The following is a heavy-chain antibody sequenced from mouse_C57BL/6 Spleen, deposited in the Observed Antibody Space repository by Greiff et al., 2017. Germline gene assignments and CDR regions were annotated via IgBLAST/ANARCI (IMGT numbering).Heavy chain of an antibody. J-gene: IGHJ4*01. D-gene: IGHD2-3*01. V-gene: IGHV6-6*01. CDR1: GFTFSDAW. Sequence: EVQVVESGGGLVQPGGSMKLSCAASGFTFSDAWMDWVRQSPEKGLEWVAEIRNKANNHATYYAESVKGRFTISRDDSKSSVYLQMNSLRAEDTGIYYCKGGLLREAMDYWGQGTSVTVSS. CDR2: IRNKANNHAT. CDR3: KGGLLREAMDY.